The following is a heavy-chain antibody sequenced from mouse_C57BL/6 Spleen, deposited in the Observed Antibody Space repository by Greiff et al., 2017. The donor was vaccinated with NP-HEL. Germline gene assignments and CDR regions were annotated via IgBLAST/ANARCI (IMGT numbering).Heavy chain of an antibody. D-gene: IGHD2-4*01. CDR2: IHPNSGST. Sequence: QVQLQQPGAELVKPGASVKLSCKASGYTFTSYWMHWVKQRPGQGLEWIGMIHPNSGSTNYNEKFKSKAKLTVDKSSSTAYMQLSSLTSEDSAVYYCARSPYDYDDYFDYWSQGTTLTVSS. CDR1: GYTFTSYW. J-gene: IGHJ2*01. V-gene: IGHV1-64*01. CDR3: ARSPYDYDDYFDY.